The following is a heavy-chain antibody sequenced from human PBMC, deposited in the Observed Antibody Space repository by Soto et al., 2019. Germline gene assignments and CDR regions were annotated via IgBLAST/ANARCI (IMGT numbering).Heavy chain of an antibody. V-gene: IGHV1-3*01. Sequence: GASVKVSCKASGYTFTSYAMHWVRQAPGQRLEWMGWVNAGNGNTKYSQKFQGRVTITRDTSASTAYMELSSLRSEDTAVYYCARYYDSSGFDYWGQGTLVTVSS. CDR2: VNAGNGNT. CDR3: ARYYDSSGFDY. D-gene: IGHD3-22*01. CDR1: GYTFTSYA. J-gene: IGHJ4*02.